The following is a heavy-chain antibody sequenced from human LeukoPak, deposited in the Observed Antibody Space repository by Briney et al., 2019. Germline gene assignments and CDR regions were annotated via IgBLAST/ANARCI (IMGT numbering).Heavy chain of an antibody. CDR3: AREGGGGSYHFDY. CDR2: IYHSGST. J-gene: IGHJ4*02. Sequence: SETLSLTCSVSGGSISSYYWSWIRQPPGKGLEWIGEIYHSGSTNYNPSLKSRVTISVDKSKNQFSLKLSSVTAADTAVYYCAREGGGGSYHFDYWGQGTLVTVSS. CDR1: GGSISSYY. D-gene: IGHD1-26*01. V-gene: IGHV4-59*12.